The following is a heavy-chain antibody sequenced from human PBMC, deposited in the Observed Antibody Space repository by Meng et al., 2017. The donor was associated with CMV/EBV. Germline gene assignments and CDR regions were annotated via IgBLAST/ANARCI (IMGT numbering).Heavy chain of an antibody. J-gene: IGHJ6*02. V-gene: IGHV5-51*01. D-gene: IGHD6-13*01. CDR3: ARSFRFGHSSPTGYYYYSMDV. CDR1: GYSFTSYW. CDR2: IYPGDSDT. Sequence: GGSLRLSCKGSGYSFTSYWIGWVRQMPGKGLEWMGIIYPGDSDTRYSPSFQGQVTISADKSISTAYLQWSSLKASDTAMYYCARSFRFGHSSPTGYYYYSMDVWGQGTTVTVSS.